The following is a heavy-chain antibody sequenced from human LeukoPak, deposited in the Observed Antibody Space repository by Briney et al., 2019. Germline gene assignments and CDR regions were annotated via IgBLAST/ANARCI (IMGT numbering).Heavy chain of an antibody. CDR3: ARDHIVVVTAKNYYYYGMDV. V-gene: IGHV3-48*01. CDR1: GLTFRSYS. CDR2: ISSSSSTI. D-gene: IGHD2-21*02. Sequence: GGSLRLSCAASGLTFRSYSMNWVRQAPGKGLEWVSYISSSSSTIYYADSVKGRFTISRDNAKNSLYLQMNSLRAEDTAVYYCARDHIVVVTAKNYYYYGMDVWGQVTTVTVSS. J-gene: IGHJ6*02.